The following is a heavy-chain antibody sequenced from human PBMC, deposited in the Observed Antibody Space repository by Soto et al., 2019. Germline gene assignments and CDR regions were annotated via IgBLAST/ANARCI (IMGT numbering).Heavy chain of an antibody. V-gene: IGHV4-4*02. CDR1: GGSISSSNW. CDR3: ARSGWELLSDYYYYGMDV. D-gene: IGHD1-26*01. J-gene: IGHJ6*02. Sequence: QVQLQESGPGLVKPSGTLSLTCAVSGGSISSSNWWSWVRQPPGKGLEWIGEIYHSGSTNYNPSPKSRVTISVDKSKNQFSLELSSVTAADTAVYYCARSGWELLSDYYYYGMDVWGQGTTVTVSS. CDR2: IYHSGST.